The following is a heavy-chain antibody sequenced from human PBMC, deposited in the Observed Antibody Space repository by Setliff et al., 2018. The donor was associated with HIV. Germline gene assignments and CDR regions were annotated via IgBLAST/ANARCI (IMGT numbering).Heavy chain of an antibody. Sequence: PSETLSLTCTVSGASITSHYWSWIRQPPGKGLEWIGYISYSGSTKYNPSLKSRVTISADTSKNQFSLNLSSVTAAETAVYYCARVGYHGSGRYSFDYWGQGTLVTVSS. V-gene: IGHV4-59*08. D-gene: IGHD3-10*01. J-gene: IGHJ4*02. CDR1: GASITSHY. CDR3: ARVGYHGSGRYSFDY. CDR2: ISYSGST.